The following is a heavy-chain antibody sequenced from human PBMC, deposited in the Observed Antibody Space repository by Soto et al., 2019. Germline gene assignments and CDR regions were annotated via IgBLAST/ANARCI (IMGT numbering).Heavy chain of an antibody. CDR3: VRAGWYSIQAPY. CDR2: IWYDGSNK. V-gene: IGHV3-33*01. Sequence: QVQLVESGGGVVQPGRSLRLSCAASGFTFSSHGMHWVRQAPGKGLEWVAVIWYDGSNKYYADSVKGRFTISRDDSKNMVYLQMNSLRAEDTAVYYCVRAGWYSIQAPYWCQGTLVTVSS. D-gene: IGHD6-19*01. J-gene: IGHJ4*02. CDR1: GFTFSSHG.